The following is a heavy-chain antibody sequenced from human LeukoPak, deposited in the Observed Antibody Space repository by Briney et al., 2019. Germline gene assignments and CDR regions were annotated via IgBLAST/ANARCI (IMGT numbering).Heavy chain of an antibody. CDR2: ISSSSSYI. Sequence: PGGSLRLSCAASGFTFSSYSMTWVRQAPGKGLEWVSSISSSSSYIYYADSVKGRFTISRDNAKNSLYLQMNSLRAEDTAVYYCARAGRVIILYYYYGMDVWGQGTTVTVSS. CDR3: ARAGRVIILYYYYGMDV. CDR1: GFTFSSYS. D-gene: IGHD3-3*01. V-gene: IGHV3-21*01. J-gene: IGHJ6*02.